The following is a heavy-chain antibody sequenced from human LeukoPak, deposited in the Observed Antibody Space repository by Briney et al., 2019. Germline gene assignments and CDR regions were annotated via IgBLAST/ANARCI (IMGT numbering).Heavy chain of an antibody. D-gene: IGHD3-22*01. Sequence: GSVKVSCKASGYTFTSYDINWVRQATGQGLEWMGWMNPNSGNTGYAQKFQGRVTMTRNTSISTAYMELSSLRSEDTAVYYCARGMTYYYDSSGPEDDGLRYYYGMDVWGQGTTVTVSS. CDR2: MNPNSGNT. V-gene: IGHV1-8*01. CDR1: GYTFTSYD. J-gene: IGHJ6*02. CDR3: ARGMTYYYDSSGPEDDGLRYYYGMDV.